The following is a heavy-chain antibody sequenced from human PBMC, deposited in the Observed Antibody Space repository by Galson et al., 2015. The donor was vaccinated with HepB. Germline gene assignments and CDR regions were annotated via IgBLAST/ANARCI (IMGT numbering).Heavy chain of an antibody. CDR3: AKEGWEA. J-gene: IGHJ4*02. CDR1: GFTFSNYA. V-gene: IGHV3-30*14. Sequence: SLRLSCAASGFTFSNYAMHWVRQAPGKGLEWVAVISYGGSNKYYADSVKGRFTISRDNSKNTLYRQMNSLRAEDTAVYYCAKEGWEAWGQGTLVTVSS. D-gene: IGHD1-26*01. CDR2: ISYGGSNK.